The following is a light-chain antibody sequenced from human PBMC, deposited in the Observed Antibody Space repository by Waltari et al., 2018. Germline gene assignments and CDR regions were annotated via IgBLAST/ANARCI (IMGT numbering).Light chain of an antibody. CDR2: GAS. J-gene: IGKJ1*01. V-gene: IGKV3-20*01. Sequence: IVLTQSPGTLSLSPGERATLSCRASQSVSRSLAWYQQKTGQAPKHHIYGASPRATGCPDRSTGSGSGTDFSLTISSREPEDFAMYFGQHYVRLPATFGQGTKVEIK. CDR1: QSVSRS. CDR3: QHYVRLPAT.